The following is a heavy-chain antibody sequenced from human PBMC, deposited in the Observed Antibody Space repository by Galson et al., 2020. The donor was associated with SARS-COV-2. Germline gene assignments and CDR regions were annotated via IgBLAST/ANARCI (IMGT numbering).Heavy chain of an antibody. Sequence: SETLSITCTVSGGSISSSSYYWGWIRQPPGKGLEWIGSIYYSGSTYYNPSLKSRVTISVDTSKNQFSLKLSSVTAADTAVYYCARELPRDIVVVIALETPYFDYWGQGTLVTVSS. CDR3: ARELPRDIVVVIALETPYFDY. CDR1: GGSISSSSYY. J-gene: IGHJ4*02. V-gene: IGHV4-39*07. D-gene: IGHD2-21*01. CDR2: IYYSGST.